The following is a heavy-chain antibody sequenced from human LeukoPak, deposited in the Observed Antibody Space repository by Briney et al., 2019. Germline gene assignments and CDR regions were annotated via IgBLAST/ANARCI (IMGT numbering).Heavy chain of an antibody. CDR3: ARGAGYNYPYYFDY. CDR2: IYGGGNI. D-gene: IGHD5-24*01. V-gene: IGHV3-53*01. Sequence: GGSLRLSCEASAFIFSGHWLNWVRQAPGKGLEWVLVIYGGGNIYYADSVKGRFTISRDNSKNTLYLQMNSLRAEDTAVYYCARGAGYNYPYYFDYWGQGTLVTVSS. CDR1: AFIFSGHW. J-gene: IGHJ4*02.